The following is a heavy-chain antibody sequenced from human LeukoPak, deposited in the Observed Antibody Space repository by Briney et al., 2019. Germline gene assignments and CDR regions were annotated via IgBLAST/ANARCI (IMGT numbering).Heavy chain of an antibody. J-gene: IGHJ5*02. CDR1: GVSISSYE. D-gene: IGHD3-9*01. CDR2: IYYSGST. V-gene: IGHV4-59*01. Sequence: SGTLSLSCTDSGVSISSYECSWGPQPPGQGVEWIGDIYYSGSTNYNPSLKSRVTISVDTSKNQFSLKLSSVTAADTAVYYCARGHYDILTGYIWFDPWGQGTLVTVSS. CDR3: ARGHYDILTGYIWFDP.